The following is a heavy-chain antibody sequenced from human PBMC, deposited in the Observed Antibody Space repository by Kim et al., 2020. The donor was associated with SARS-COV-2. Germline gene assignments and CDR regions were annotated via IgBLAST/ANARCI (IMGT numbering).Heavy chain of an antibody. D-gene: IGHD5-12*01. Sequence: GGSLRLSCAASGFTFSSYEMNWVRQAPGKGLEWVSYISSSGSTIYYADSVKGRFTISRDNAKNSLYLQMNSLRAEDTAVYYCARGGSGGYGQPGYYYYGMDVWGQGTTVTVSS. CDR1: GFTFSSYE. CDR3: ARGGSGGYGQPGYYYYGMDV. V-gene: IGHV3-48*03. J-gene: IGHJ6*02. CDR2: ISSSGSTI.